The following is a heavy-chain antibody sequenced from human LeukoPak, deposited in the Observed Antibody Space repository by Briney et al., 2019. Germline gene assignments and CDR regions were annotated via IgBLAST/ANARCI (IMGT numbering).Heavy chain of an antibody. J-gene: IGHJ4*02. D-gene: IGHD1-14*01. CDR2: INPDSGGS. V-gene: IGHV1-2*02. CDR3: ARDMTGGIWARATSFDH. CDR1: GYTFSAFY. Sequence: ASVKVSCKTSGYTFSAFYMHWVRQAPGQGPEWMGWINPDSGGSEYGQKFQGRVTFTSDTSSTTIYMEVRSIKSDDTAVYYCARDMTGGIWARATSFDHWGQGTLVTVSS.